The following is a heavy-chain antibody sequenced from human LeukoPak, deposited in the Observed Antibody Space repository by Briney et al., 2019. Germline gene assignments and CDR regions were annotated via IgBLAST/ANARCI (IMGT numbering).Heavy chain of an antibody. CDR3: ARDAAYYGSGSYGPFDY. V-gene: IGHV1-18*01. Sequence: ASVKVSCKASGYTFTSYGISWVRQAPGQGLEWMGWISAYNGDTNYAQKLQGRVTMTTDTSTSTAYMELRSLGSDDTAVYYCARDAAYYGSGSYGPFDYWAQGTLVTVSS. CDR1: GYTFTSYG. CDR2: ISAYNGDT. J-gene: IGHJ4*02. D-gene: IGHD3-10*01.